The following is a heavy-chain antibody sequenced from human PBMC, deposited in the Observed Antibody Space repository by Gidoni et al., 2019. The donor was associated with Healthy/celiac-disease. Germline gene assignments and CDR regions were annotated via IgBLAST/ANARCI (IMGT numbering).Heavy chain of an antibody. Sequence: QVQLVQSGAEVKKPGSSVKVSCQASGGTFSSYAISWVRQAPGQGLEWMGGIIPIFGTANYAQKSQGRVTITADESTSTAYMELSSLRSEDTAVYYCAREGARYSSSSLPGDYYYYYYMDVWGKGTTVTVSS. CDR3: AREGARYSSSSLPGDYYYYYYMDV. D-gene: IGHD6-6*01. V-gene: IGHV1-69*01. J-gene: IGHJ6*03. CDR2: IIPIFGTA. CDR1: GGTFSSYA.